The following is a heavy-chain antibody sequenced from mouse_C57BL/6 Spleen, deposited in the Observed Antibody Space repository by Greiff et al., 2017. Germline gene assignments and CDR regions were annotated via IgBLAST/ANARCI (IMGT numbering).Heavy chain of an antibody. CDR1: GYTFTSYR. V-gene: IGHV1-69*01. Sequence: VQLQQSGAELVMPGASVKLSCKASGYTFTSYRMHWVKQRPGQGLEWIGEIDPSDSYTNYNQKFKGKSTLTVDKSSSTAYMQLSSLTSEDSAVYYCARGDDYDRYFAVWGTGTTVTVSS. CDR2: IDPSDSYT. CDR3: ARGDDYDRYFAV. D-gene: IGHD2-4*01. J-gene: IGHJ1*03.